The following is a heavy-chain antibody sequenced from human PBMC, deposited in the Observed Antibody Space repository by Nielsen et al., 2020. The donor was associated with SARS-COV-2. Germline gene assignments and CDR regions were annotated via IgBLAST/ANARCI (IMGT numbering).Heavy chain of an antibody. CDR1: GFTFDDYA. J-gene: IGHJ4*02. V-gene: IGHV3-9*01. CDR2: ISWNSGSI. CDR3: ARGTNLDY. Sequence: SLKISCAASGFTFDDYAMHWVRQAPGKGLEWVSGISWNSGSIGYADSVKGRFAISRDNAHNTLFLQMNNLRGEDTAVYYCARGTNLDYLGQGTLVTVSS.